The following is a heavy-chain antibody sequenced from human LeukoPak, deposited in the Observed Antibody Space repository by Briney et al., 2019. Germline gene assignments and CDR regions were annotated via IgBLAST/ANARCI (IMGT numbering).Heavy chain of an antibody. J-gene: IGHJ3*02. Sequence: GGSLRLSCAASGFSNSALNWVRQAPGQGLEWISTISNTGVATYYADSEKGRFTISRDTFRNTLLLQMNSLRADDTAVYYCVKSAGKDGYRDVLDIWGQGTVVTVSS. V-gene: IGHV3-23*05. D-gene: IGHD5-24*01. CDR1: GFSNSA. CDR3: VKSAGKDGYRDVLDI. CDR2: ISNTGVAT.